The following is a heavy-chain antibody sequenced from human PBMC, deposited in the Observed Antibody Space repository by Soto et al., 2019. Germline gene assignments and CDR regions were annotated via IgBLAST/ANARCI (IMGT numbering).Heavy chain of an antibody. CDR2: ISYDGRNK. CDR3: VNDGSSGWPYYYGLDV. J-gene: IGHJ6*02. V-gene: IGHV3-30*18. CDR1: GFTFSSYG. Sequence: QVQLVESGGGGVQPGRSLRLSCAASGFTFSSYGIHWVRQAPGKGLEWVAVISYDGRNKYYADSVKGRFAISRDNSRNTLYLQMSSLRAEDTAVYYCVNDGSSGWPYYYGLDVWGQGTTVTVSS. D-gene: IGHD6-19*01.